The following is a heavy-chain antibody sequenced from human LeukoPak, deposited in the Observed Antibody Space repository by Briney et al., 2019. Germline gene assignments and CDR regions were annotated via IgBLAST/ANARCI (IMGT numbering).Heavy chain of an antibody. Sequence: ASVKVSCMASGYTFTSYDINWVRQATGQGLEWMGWMNPNSGNTGYAQKFQGRVTITRNTSISTAYMELSSLRSEDTAVYYCARGLSPWYSSSGGLLDYWGQGTLVTVSS. V-gene: IGHV1-8*03. CDR2: MNPNSGNT. J-gene: IGHJ4*02. CDR1: GYTFTSYD. D-gene: IGHD6-6*01. CDR3: ARGLSPWYSSSGGLLDY.